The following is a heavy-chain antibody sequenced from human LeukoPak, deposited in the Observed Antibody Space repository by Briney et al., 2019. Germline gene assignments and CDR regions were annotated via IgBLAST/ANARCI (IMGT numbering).Heavy chain of an antibody. V-gene: IGHV4-59*01. CDR2: IYYSGST. CDR1: GGSISSYY. D-gene: IGHD6-13*01. J-gene: IGHJ6*02. Sequence: PSETLSLTCTVSGGSISSYYWSWIRQPPGKELEWMGYIYYSGSTNYNPSLKSRVTISVDTSKNQFSLKLSSVTAADTAVYYCARGRVAAAGTYYYGMDVWGQGTTVTVSS. CDR3: ARGRVAAAGTYYYGMDV.